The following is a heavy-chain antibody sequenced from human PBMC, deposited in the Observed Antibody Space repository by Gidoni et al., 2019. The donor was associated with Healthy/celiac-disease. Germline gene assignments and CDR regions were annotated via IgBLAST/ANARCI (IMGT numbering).Heavy chain of an antibody. J-gene: IGHJ6*02. V-gene: IGHV1-8*01. CDR2: MNHNSGNT. CDR1: TSYD. D-gene: IGHD3-9*01. Sequence: TSYDINWVRQATGQGLAWMGWMNHNSGNTGYAQKFQGRVTMTRNTSISTAYMELSSLRSEDTVVYHCADGIRYSVSNYGMDVWGQGTTVTVSS. CDR3: ADGIRYSVSNYGMDV.